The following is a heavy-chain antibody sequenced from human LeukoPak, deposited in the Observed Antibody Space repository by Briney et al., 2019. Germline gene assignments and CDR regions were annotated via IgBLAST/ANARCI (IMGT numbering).Heavy chain of an antibody. V-gene: IGHV3-30-3*01. J-gene: IGHJ4*02. Sequence: PGGSLRLSCAASGFTFSSYNVHWVRQAPGKGLEWVALISYDGSNQLYADSVRGRFTISRDNSKNTLQLQLNSLRVEDTAVYYCARIDILTGYAAVGDCWGQGALVTVSS. CDR3: ARIDILTGYAAVGDC. D-gene: IGHD3-9*01. CDR2: ISYDGSNQ. CDR1: GFTFSSYN.